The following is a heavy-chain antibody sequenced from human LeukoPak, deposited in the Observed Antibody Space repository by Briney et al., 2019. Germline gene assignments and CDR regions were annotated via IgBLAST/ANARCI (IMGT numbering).Heavy chain of an antibody. CDR2: INPSDGST. V-gene: IGHV1-46*01. J-gene: IGHJ4*02. Sequence: ASVKVSCKASGYTFTSYYMHWVRQAPGQGLEWMGIINPSDGSTSYAQKFQGRVTMTRDTSTSTVYMELSSLRSEDTAVYYCARDEWGTTGYYYFDYWGQGTLVTVSS. D-gene: IGHD1-14*01. CDR1: GYTFTSYY. CDR3: ARDEWGTTGYYYFDY.